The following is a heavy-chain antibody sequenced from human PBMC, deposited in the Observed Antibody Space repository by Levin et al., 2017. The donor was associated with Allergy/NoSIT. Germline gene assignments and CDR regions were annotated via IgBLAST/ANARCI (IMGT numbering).Heavy chain of an antibody. Sequence: PGGSLRLSCAASGFGFSNFWMYWVRQAPGKGLEWVSRVSMDGNTPICADSVKGRCTISRDNAKNTLYMEMSSLRAEDTAVYYCARGASGTVAFDIWGQGTMVTVAS. D-gene: IGHD6-13*01. J-gene: IGHJ3*02. CDR1: GFGFSNFW. CDR3: ARGASGTVAFDI. CDR2: VSMDGNTP. V-gene: IGHV3-74*01.